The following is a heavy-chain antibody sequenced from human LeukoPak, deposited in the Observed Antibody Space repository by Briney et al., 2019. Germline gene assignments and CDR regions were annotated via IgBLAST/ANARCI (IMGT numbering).Heavy chain of an antibody. J-gene: IGHJ4*02. CDR1: GGSISSYY. CDR3: ARHHFGESIDY. D-gene: IGHD3-10*01. Sequence: PSETLSLTCTVSGGSISSYYWGWIRQPPGKGLEWIGSIYYSGSTYYNPSLKSRVTISVDTSKNQFSLKLSSVTAADTAVYYCARHHFGESIDYWGQGTLVTVSS. CDR2: IYYSGST. V-gene: IGHV4-39*01.